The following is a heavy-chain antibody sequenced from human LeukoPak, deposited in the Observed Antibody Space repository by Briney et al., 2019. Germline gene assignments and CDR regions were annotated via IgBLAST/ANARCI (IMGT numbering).Heavy chain of an antibody. CDR1: GGSISSYY. CDR3: ARVFTMVRGAEFDP. D-gene: IGHD3-10*01. V-gene: IGHV4-59*01. J-gene: IGHJ5*02. CDR2: IYYSGST. Sequence: SETLSLTCTVSGGSISSYYWSWIRQPPGKGLEWIGNIYYSGSTNYNPSLKSRVTISVDTSKNQFSLKLSSVTAADTAVYYCARVFTMVRGAEFDPWGQGTLVTVSS.